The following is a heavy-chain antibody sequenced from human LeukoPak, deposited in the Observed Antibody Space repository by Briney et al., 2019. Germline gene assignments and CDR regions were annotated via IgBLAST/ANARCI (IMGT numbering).Heavy chain of an antibody. D-gene: IGHD5-18*01. V-gene: IGHV4-34*01. J-gene: IGHJ4*02. CDR2: INHSGST. Sequence: SETLSLTCAVYGGSFSGYYWSWIRQPPGKGLEWIGEINHSGSTNYNPSLKSRVTISVDTSKNQFSLKLSSVTAADTAVYYCARGRYHGAGAKYSYDPHFDYWGQGTLVTVSS. CDR3: ARGRYHGAGAKYSYDPHFDY. CDR1: GGSFSGYY.